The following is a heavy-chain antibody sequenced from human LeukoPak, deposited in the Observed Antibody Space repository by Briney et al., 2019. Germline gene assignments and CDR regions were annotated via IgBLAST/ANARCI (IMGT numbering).Heavy chain of an antibody. Sequence: SETLSLTCTVSGGSISSYYWSWIRQPAGKGLEWIGRIHTSGSTNYNPSLKSRVTISVDTSKNQFSLKLSSVTAADTAVYYCARARYHTEMTYFRTVYYFDYWGQGTLVTVSS. CDR2: IHTSGST. CDR1: GGSISSYY. J-gene: IGHJ4*02. D-gene: IGHD2-8*01. V-gene: IGHV4-4*07. CDR3: ARARYHTEMTYFRTVYYFDY.